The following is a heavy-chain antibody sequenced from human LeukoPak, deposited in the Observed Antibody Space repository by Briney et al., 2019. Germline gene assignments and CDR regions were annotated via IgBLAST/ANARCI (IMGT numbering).Heavy chain of an antibody. D-gene: IGHD4-17*01. V-gene: IGHV3-23*01. Sequence: GGSLRLSCAASGFTFSSYAMSWVRQAPGKGLEWVSGISVSGVSTYYADSVKGRFTISRDNSKNTLYLQMNSLRAEDTALYYCARDPYGDYVSDYWGQGTLVTVSS. CDR2: ISVSGVST. J-gene: IGHJ4*02. CDR3: ARDPYGDYVSDY. CDR1: GFTFSSYA.